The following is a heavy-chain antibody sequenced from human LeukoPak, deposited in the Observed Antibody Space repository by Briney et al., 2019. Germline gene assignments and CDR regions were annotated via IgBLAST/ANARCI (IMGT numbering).Heavy chain of an antibody. V-gene: IGHV4-61*02. D-gene: IGHD2-21*01. CDR2: IYTSGST. J-gene: IGHJ3*02. CDR3: ARHIGVVSTVGKVAFDI. CDR1: GGSISSGSYY. Sequence: SETLSLTCTVSGGSISSGSYYWSWIRQPAGKGLEWIGRIYTSGSTNYNPSLKSRVTISVDTSKNQFSLKLSSVTAADTAVYYCARHIGVVSTVGKVAFDIWGQGTMVTVSS.